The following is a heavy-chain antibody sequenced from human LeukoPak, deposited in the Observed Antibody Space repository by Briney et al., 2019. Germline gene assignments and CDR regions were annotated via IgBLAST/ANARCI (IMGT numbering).Heavy chain of an antibody. CDR2: ISGSGGST. D-gene: IGHD6-19*01. CDR1: GFTFSSYA. J-gene: IGHJ5*02. CDR3: VPHSSGWSDVYNWFDP. Sequence: GGSLRLSCADSGFTFSSYAMSWVRQAPGKGLEWVSAISGSGGSTYYADSVKGRFTISRDNSKNTLYLQMNSLRAEDTAVYYCVPHSSGWSDVYNWFDPWGQGTLVTVSS. V-gene: IGHV3-23*01.